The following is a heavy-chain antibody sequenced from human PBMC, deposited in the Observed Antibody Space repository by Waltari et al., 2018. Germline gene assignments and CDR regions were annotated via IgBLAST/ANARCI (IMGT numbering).Heavy chain of an antibody. CDR3: ATKDGIGDYYYMDV. V-gene: IGHV3-30*02. CDR1: GLTFSASG. CDR2: IRYDVSNK. J-gene: IGHJ6*03. Sequence: QVQLVESGGGVVQTGGSRRRSCTGSGLTFSASGMHWVRQAPGKGLEWVAFIRYDVSNKYYSDSVKGRFTISRDNSKNTLFLQMNSLRVEDTSVYYCATKDGIGDYYYMDVWGKGATVTISS. D-gene: IGHD1-1*01.